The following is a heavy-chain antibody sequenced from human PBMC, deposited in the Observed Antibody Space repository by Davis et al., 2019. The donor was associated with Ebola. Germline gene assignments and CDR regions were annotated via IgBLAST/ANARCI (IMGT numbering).Heavy chain of an antibody. CDR1: GFTFSSYW. CDR3: ARPQAGWFNWFDP. CDR2: IKQDGSEK. J-gene: IGHJ5*02. D-gene: IGHD3-10*01. Sequence: GGSLRLSCAASGFTFSSYWMSWVRQAPGKGLEWVANIKQDGSEKYYVDSVKGRFTISRDNAKNSLYLQMNSLRAEDTAVYYCARPQAGWFNWFDPWGQGTLVTVSS. V-gene: IGHV3-7*03.